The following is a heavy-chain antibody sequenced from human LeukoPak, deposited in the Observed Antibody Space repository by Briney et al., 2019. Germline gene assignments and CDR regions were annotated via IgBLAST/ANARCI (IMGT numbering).Heavy chain of an antibody. CDR1: GGSPSSYY. CDR2: IYFSGGA. J-gene: IGHJ4*02. V-gene: IGHV4-59*08. Sequence: SETLSLTCAVSGGSPSSYYWSWVRQPPGEGLGWVGYIYFSGGANYNPSLNSRVTISVDTSKNQFSLKLSSVTAADTAVYYCARQTFPNDSSGYYLDYWGQGTLVTVSS. D-gene: IGHD3-22*01. CDR3: ARQTFPNDSSGYYLDY.